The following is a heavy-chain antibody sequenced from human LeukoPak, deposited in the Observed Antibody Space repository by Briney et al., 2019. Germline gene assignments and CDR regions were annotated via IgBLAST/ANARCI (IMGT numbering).Heavy chain of an antibody. J-gene: IGHJ4*02. CDR1: GYTFTSYY. V-gene: IGHV1-46*01. D-gene: IGHD2-15*01. CDR2: INPSGGST. CDR3: ARVGEVGYCSGGSCYS. Sequence: GSSVKVSCKASGYTFTSYYMHWVRQAPGQGLEWMGIINPSGGSTSYAQKFQGRVTMTRDTSTSTVYMELSSLRSEDTAVYYCARVGEVGYCSGGSCYSWGQGTLVTVSS.